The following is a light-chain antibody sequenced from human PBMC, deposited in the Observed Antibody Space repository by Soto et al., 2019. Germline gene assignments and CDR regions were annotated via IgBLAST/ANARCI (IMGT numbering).Light chain of an antibody. CDR2: GAS. CDR1: QSVSSN. V-gene: IGKV3-15*01. CDR3: QQYNNWPIFT. J-gene: IGKJ3*01. Sequence: EIVMTQSPATLSVSPGERATLSCRASQSVSSNLGWYQQKPGQAPRLLIYGASTRATGIPARFSGSGSGTEFSLTISSLQSEYFADYYCQQYNNWPIFTFGPGTKVHIK.